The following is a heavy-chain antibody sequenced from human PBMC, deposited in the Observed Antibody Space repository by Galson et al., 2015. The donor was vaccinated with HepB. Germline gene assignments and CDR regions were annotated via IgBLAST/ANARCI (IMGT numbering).Heavy chain of an antibody. V-gene: IGHV3-23*01. J-gene: IGHJ4*02. CDR2: ISGSGGST. CDR1: GFTFSSYA. Sequence: SLRLSCAASGFTFSSYAMSWVRQAPGKGLEWVSAISGSGGSTYYADSVKGRFTISGDNSRNTLYLQMNSLRAEDTAVYYCARWIQLWFGAFDYWGQGTLVTVSS. CDR3: ARWIQLWFGAFDY. D-gene: IGHD5-18*01.